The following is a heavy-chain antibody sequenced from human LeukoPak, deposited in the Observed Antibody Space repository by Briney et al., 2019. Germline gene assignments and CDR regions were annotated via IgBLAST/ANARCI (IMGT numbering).Heavy chain of an antibody. CDR2: ISYDGSNK. Sequence: GRSLRLSCAASGFTFSSYAMHWVRQAPGKGLEWVAVISYDGSNKYYADSVKGRFTISRDNSKNTLYLQMNSLRAEDTAVYYCARSPNSGWSLGKYFQHWGQGTLVTVSS. D-gene: IGHD6-19*01. V-gene: IGHV3-30*04. CDR1: GFTFSSYA. J-gene: IGHJ1*01. CDR3: ARSPNSGWSLGKYFQH.